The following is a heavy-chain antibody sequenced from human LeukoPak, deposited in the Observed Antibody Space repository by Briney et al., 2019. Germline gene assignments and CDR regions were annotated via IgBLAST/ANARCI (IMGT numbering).Heavy chain of an antibody. J-gene: IGHJ3*02. V-gene: IGHV3-30*02. CDR1: GFTVSDYG. Sequence: GGSLRLSCAASGFTVSDYGMHWVRQAPGKGLEWEAFIRYDESNKYYADSVKGRFTISRDNSKNTLYLQMSSLRVEDTAVYFCARGLRFLEWLLYPIDAFDIWGQGTMVTVSS. D-gene: IGHD3-3*01. CDR2: IRYDESNK. CDR3: ARGLRFLEWLLYPIDAFDI.